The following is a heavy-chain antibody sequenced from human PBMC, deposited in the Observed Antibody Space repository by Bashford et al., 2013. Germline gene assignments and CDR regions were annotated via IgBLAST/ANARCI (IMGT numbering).Heavy chain of an antibody. D-gene: IGHD2-15*01. CDR2: IYPGDSDT. CDR3: ARRVGYCSGGSCRHAFDI. V-gene: IGHV5-51*01. Sequence: GESLKISCKGSGYSFTSYWIGWVRQMPGKGLEWMGIIYPGDSDTRYSPSFQGQVTISADKSISTAYLQWSSLKASDTAMYYCARRVGYCSGGSCRHAFDIWGQGTMVTVSS. J-gene: IGHJ3*02. CDR1: GYSFTSYW.